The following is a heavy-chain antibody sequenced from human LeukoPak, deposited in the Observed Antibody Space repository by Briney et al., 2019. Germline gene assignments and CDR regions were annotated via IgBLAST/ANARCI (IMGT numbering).Heavy chain of an antibody. V-gene: IGHV3-53*01. CDR2: IYSGGST. Sequence: GGSLRLSCAASGFTVSSNYMSWVRQAPGKGLEWVSVIYSGGSTYYADSVKGRFTISRDNSKNTLYLQMNSLRAEDTAVYYCARVDTIRTVFDYWGQGTLVTVSS. CDR1: GFTVSSNY. J-gene: IGHJ4*02. CDR3: ARVDTIRTVFDY. D-gene: IGHD3-3*01.